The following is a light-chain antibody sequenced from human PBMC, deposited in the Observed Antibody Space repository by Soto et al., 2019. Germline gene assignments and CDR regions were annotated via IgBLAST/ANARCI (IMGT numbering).Light chain of an antibody. CDR3: LLFHDGVYV. V-gene: IGLV7-43*01. J-gene: IGLJ1*01. CDR1: SGAVTSGSY. CDR2: DTD. Sequence: QAVVTQEPSLTVSPGGTVTLTCASSSGAVTSGSYPTWFQQKPGQTPRPLIYDTDNKHSWTPARFSGSLLGGQAALTLSGAQPEDEAEYYCLLFHDGVYVFGAGTKLTVL.